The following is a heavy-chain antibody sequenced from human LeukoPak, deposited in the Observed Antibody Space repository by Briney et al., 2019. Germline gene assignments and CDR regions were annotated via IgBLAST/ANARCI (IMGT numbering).Heavy chain of an antibody. CDR2: IYHTGNT. CDR1: NDSIRNYY. Sequence: SETLSLTCSVSNDSIRNYYWSWIRQPPGKALEWIGYIYHTGNTNYNPSLKSRLTMSIDTSRNQFSLNLNSVTAADTAVYYCARGNYGSGSYYVVDFDYWGQGTLVTVSS. D-gene: IGHD3-10*01. CDR3: ARGNYGSGSYYVVDFDY. J-gene: IGHJ4*02. V-gene: IGHV4-59*01.